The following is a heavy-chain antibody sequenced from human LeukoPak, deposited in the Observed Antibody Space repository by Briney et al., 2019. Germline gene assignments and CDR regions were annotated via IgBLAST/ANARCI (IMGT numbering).Heavy chain of an antibody. CDR3: ARGGSSTSATGKENWLDP. V-gene: IGHV4-61*10. CDR2: IYYSGSNT. Sequence: PSETLSLTCTVSGGSISSGSYYWSWIRQPAGKGLEWIAYIYYSGSNTNYNPSLKSRVTISVDTSKNQFSLKLSSVTAADTAVYYCARGGSSTSATGKENWLDPWGQGTLVTVSS. D-gene: IGHD6-13*01. CDR1: GGSISSGSYY. J-gene: IGHJ5*02.